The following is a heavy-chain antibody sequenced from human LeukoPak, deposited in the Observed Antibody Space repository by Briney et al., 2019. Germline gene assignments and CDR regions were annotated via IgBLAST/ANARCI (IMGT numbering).Heavy chain of an antibody. CDR2: IWYDGSNK. Sequence: PGGSLRLSCPASGFFFSNYGMHWVRQAPGKGLEWVAIIWYDGSNKYYADSVKGRFTISRDNSKNTLYLQMNSLRAEDTAVYYCARAYASGWYASFDYWGQGTLVTVSS. J-gene: IGHJ4*02. CDR1: GFFFSNYG. CDR3: ARAYASGWYASFDY. V-gene: IGHV3-33*01. D-gene: IGHD6-19*01.